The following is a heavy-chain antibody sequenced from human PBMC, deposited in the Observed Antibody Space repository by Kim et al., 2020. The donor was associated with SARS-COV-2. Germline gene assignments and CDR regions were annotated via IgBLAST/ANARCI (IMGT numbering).Heavy chain of an antibody. V-gene: IGHV1-3*01. CDR2: KT. CDR3: ARDLFHTVFDY. J-gene: IGHJ4*02. Sequence: KTKFSQQFQDKVTFTRDTSANNAYMELSSLGSEDTAVYYCARDLFHTVFDYWGQGTLVAVSS. D-gene: IGHD2-21*01.